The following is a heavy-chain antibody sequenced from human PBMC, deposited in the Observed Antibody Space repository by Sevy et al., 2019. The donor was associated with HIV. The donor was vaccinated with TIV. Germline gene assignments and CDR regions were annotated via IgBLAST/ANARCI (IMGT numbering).Heavy chain of an antibody. D-gene: IGHD4-17*01. CDR2: IIPIFGTA. J-gene: IGHJ4*02. Sequence: ASVKVSCKASGGTFSSYAISWVRQAPGQGLEWMGGIIPIFGTANYAQKFQGRVTITADESTSTAYMELNSLRSEDTAVYYCARESLLYGDYPGDYFDYWGQGTLVTVSS. V-gene: IGHV1-69*13. CDR3: ARESLLYGDYPGDYFDY. CDR1: GGTFSSYA.